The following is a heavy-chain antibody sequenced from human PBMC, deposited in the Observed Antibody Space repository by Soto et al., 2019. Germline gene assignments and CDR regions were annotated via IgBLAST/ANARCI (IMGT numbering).Heavy chain of an antibody. CDR2: ISVYNEVK. V-gene: IGHV1-18*01. CDR1: GYTFSNYD. J-gene: IGHJ4*02. Sequence: QVQLVQSGAEVKKPGASVKVSCQTSGYTFSNYDINWVRQAPGQGLEWMGCISVYNEVKNYAQKFQGRVTMTTDTSTNTAYMDLRNLRSDDTAVYYCARAFDYGDEREIDFWGQGTLVTVSS. D-gene: IGHD4-17*01. CDR3: ARAFDYGDEREIDF.